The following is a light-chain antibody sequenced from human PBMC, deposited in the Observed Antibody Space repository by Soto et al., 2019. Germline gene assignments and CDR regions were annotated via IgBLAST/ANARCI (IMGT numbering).Light chain of an antibody. Sequence: QSVLTQPVSVSGSPGQSITISCTGTSSDVGGYDYVSWYQQHPGKAPKLMIFEVTNRPSGVSNRFSGSKSGNTASLTISGLRAEDEADYYCSSFRSTSTLPYVFGTGTKLTVL. CDR1: SSDVGGYDY. V-gene: IGLV2-14*01. CDR3: SSFRSTSTLPYV. J-gene: IGLJ1*01. CDR2: EVT.